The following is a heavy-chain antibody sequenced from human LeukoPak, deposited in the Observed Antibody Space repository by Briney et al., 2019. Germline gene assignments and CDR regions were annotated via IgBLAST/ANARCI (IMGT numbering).Heavy chain of an antibody. J-gene: IGHJ4*02. D-gene: IGHD1-26*01. CDR2: ISGSGGST. CDR3: AKGGSGSYPFDY. Sequence: PGGSLRLSCEASGFTFNTYSMSWVRQAPGKGLEWVSAISGSGGSTYYADSVKGRFTISRDNSKNTLFLQMNSLRAEDTAVYYCAKGGSGSYPFDYWGQGTLVTVSS. CDR1: GFTFNTYS. V-gene: IGHV3-23*01.